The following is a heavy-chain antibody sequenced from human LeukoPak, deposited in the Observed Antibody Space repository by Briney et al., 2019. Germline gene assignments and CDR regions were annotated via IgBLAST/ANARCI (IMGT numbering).Heavy chain of an antibody. V-gene: IGHV4-59*01. CDR1: GVSISSYY. D-gene: IGHD3-10*01. CDR3: VRGERLGGDY. CDR2: ISYSGGT. Sequence: PSETLSLTCSVPGVSISSYYWSWIRQSPGKGLEWIGYISYSGGTNYNPSLKSRVTISLDTPKNQFSLQLSSVTAADTAVYYCVRGERLGGDYWGHGTLVTVSS. J-gene: IGHJ4*01.